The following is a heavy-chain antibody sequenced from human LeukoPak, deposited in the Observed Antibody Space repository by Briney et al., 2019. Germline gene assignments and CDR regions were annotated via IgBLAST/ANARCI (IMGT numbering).Heavy chain of an antibody. V-gene: IGHV3-53*01. J-gene: IGHJ4*02. CDR1: GFVVSSNY. Sequence: GSLRLSFAASGFVVSSNYMNWVRQAPGKGLEWVSVIYSGGSTYYADSVKGRFTISRDNSKNTLYLQMNSLRAEDTAVYYCARGQNIPAWGQGTLVTVSS. CDR2: IYSGGST. CDR3: ARGQNIPA. D-gene: IGHD1/OR15-1a*01.